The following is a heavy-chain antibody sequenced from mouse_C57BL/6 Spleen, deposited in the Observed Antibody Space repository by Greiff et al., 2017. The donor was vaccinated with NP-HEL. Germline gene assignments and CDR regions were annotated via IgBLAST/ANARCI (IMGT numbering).Heavy chain of an antibody. V-gene: IGHV7-3*01. CDR1: GFTFTDYY. CDR3: ARYYYYGSSWAMDY. D-gene: IGHD1-1*01. J-gene: IGHJ4*01. Sequence: EVKLMESGGGLVQPGGSLSLSCAASGFTFTDYYMSWVRQPPGKALEWLGFIRNKANGYTTEYSASVKGRFTISRDNSQSILYLQMNALRAEDSATYYCARYYYYGSSWAMDYWGQGTSVTVSS. CDR2: IRNKANGYTT.